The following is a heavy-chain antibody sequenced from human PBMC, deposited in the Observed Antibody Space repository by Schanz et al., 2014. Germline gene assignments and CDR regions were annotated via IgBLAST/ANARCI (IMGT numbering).Heavy chain of an antibody. CDR2: ISGSSIHK. D-gene: IGHD3-22*01. J-gene: IGHJ4*02. CDR3: AKDGRLPYYGTGSDFDY. CDR1: GFTFSDYY. Sequence: VQLVESGGGVVQPGRSLRLSCAASGFTFSDYYMAWIRQAPGKGLEWVSHISGSSIHKNYADSVKGRFSISRDNGETSVYLQMNSLRAGDTAVYYCAKDGRLPYYGTGSDFDYWGQGTLVAVSS. V-gene: IGHV3-11*05.